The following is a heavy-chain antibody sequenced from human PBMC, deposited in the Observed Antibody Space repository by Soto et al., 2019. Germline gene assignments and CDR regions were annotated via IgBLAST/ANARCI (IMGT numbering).Heavy chain of an antibody. CDR1: GFSFDDYA. V-gene: IGHV3-9*01. J-gene: IGHJ6*02. CDR3: AKDRGSGSSAANYYYYGMDV. Sequence: EEQLVESGGGLVQPGRSLRLSCAASGFSFDDYAIHWVRQAPGKGLEWVSGINWNSGSIGYADSVKGRFTISRDNAKTSLYLQMNSLRVEDTALYYCAKDRGSGSSAANYYYYGMDVWGQGTTVTVSS. D-gene: IGHD3-10*01. CDR2: INWNSGSI.